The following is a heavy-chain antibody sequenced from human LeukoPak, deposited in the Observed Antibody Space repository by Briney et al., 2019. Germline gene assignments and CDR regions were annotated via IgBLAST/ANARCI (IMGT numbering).Heavy chain of an antibody. J-gene: IGHJ4*02. CDR2: INHSGST. CDR1: GFTFSNYW. CDR3: ARVGPYGTFDY. V-gene: IGHV4-34*01. Sequence: GSLRLSCAASGFTFSNYWMSWVRQAPGKGLEWIGEINHSGSTNYNPSLKSRVTISVDTSKNQFSLKLSSVTAADTAVYYCARVGPYGTFDYWGQGTLVTVSS. D-gene: IGHD4-17*01.